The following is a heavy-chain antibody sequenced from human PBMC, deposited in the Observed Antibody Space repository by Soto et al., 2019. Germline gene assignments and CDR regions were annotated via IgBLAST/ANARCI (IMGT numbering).Heavy chain of an antibody. CDR2: IYYTGTT. J-gene: IGHJ5*01. V-gene: IGHV4-59*08. Sequence: PSETLSLTCTVSGGSISSYYWSWIRQPPGKGLEWIGYIYYTGTTTYNPSIKSRVTISVDSSKNQFSLNLTSVSAADTAVYYCARLGGFYQSLDSWGQGTRVTVS. D-gene: IGHD3-22*01. CDR3: ARLGGFYQSLDS. CDR1: GGSISSYY.